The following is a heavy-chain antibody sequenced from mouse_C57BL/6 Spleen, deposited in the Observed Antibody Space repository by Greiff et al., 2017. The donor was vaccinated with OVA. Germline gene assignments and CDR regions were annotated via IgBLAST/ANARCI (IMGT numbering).Heavy chain of an antibody. D-gene: IGHD1-1*01. CDR3: ARAIYYGSSYAAY. Sequence: EVQLQQSGPVLVKPGASVKMSCKASGYTFTDYYMNWVKQSHGKSLEWIGVINPYNGGTSYNQKFKGKATLTVDKSSSTAYMELNSLTSEDSAVYYCARAIYYGSSYAAYWGQGTLVTVSA. CDR2: INPYNGGT. V-gene: IGHV1-19*01. J-gene: IGHJ3*01. CDR1: GYTFTDYY.